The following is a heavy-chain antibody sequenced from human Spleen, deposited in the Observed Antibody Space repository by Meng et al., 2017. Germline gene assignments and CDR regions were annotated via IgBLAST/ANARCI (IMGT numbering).Heavy chain of an antibody. Sequence: GGSLRLSCAASGFTFSNYWMSWVRQAPGKGLEWVANIKPAGNDKYYVDPVKGRFTISRDDSKSIAYLQMNSLKTEDTAVYYCISCSGGSCYSGLDYWGQGTLVTVSS. J-gene: IGHJ4*02. D-gene: IGHD2-15*01. CDR2: IKPAGNDK. CDR1: GFTFSNYW. V-gene: IGHV3-7*03. CDR3: ISCSGGSCYSGLDY.